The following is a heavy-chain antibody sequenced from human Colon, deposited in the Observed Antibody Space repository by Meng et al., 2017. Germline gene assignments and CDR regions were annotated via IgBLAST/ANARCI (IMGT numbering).Heavy chain of an antibody. D-gene: IGHD1-26*01. CDR3: ARVIHGSGTYRDDAIDL. J-gene: IGHJ3*01. CDR1: GGSISSTIYY. Sequence: SETLSLTCTVSGGSISSTIYYWGWIRQPPGKGLEWIDSLYYNVHTNYNPSLKSRVTTSMDTSKNQFSLRLSSVTAADTAVYYCARVIHGSGTYRDDAIDLWGQGTMVTVSS. CDR2: LYYNVHT. V-gene: IGHV4-39*07.